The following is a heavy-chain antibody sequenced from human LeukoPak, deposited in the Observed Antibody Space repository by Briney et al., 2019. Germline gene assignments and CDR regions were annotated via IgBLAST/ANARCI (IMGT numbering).Heavy chain of an antibody. CDR3: AAKVEMATILFDY. V-gene: IGHV4-31*03. CDR2: IYYSGST. J-gene: IGHJ4*02. D-gene: IGHD5-24*01. Sequence: SETLSLTCTVSGGSISSGGYYWSWIRQHPGKGLEWIGYIYYSGSTYYNPSLKSRVTISVDTSKNQFSLKLSSVTAADTAVYYCAAKVEMATILFDYWGQGTLVTVSS. CDR1: GGSISSGGYY.